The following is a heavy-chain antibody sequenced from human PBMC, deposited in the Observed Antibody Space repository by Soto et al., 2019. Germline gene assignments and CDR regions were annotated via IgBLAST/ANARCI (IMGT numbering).Heavy chain of an antibody. D-gene: IGHD1-26*01. CDR2: INAGNGNT. CDR3: ARDVRVGANMDASEI. J-gene: IGHJ3*02. V-gene: IGHV1-3*01. Sequence: ASVKVSCKASGYTFTSYAMHWVRQAPGQRLEWMGWINAGNGNTKYSQKFQGRVTITRDTSASTAYMELRSLRSEDTAMYYCARDVRVGANMDASEIWGQGTMVTVSS. CDR1: GYTFTSYA.